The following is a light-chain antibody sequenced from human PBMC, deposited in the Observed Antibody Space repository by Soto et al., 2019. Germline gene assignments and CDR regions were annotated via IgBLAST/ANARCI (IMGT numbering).Light chain of an antibody. V-gene: IGLV4-69*01. Sequence: QLVLTQSPSASASLGASVKLTCTPSSGDSDYGIAWHQQQPDKGPRYLMKLNRDGSHNKGDGIPDRFSGSISGAERYLTISSLQSDDEADYYCQTWDTVVVFGGGTQLTVL. CDR3: QTWDTVVV. CDR2: LNRDGSH. CDR1: SGDSDYG. J-gene: IGLJ2*01.